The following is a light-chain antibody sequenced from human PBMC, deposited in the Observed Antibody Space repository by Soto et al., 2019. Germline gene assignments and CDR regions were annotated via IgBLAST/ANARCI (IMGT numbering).Light chain of an antibody. CDR1: SGHSSYI. V-gene: IGLV4-60*02. CDR2: LEGSGSY. CDR3: ETWGPNTHV. Sequence: QSVLTQSSSASASLGSSVKLTCTLSSGHSSYIIAWHQQQPGKAPRYLMKLEGSGSYNKGSGVPDRFSGSSPGADRYLTISNPPFEDEADYYCETWGPNTHVFGGGTKLTVL. J-gene: IGLJ3*02.